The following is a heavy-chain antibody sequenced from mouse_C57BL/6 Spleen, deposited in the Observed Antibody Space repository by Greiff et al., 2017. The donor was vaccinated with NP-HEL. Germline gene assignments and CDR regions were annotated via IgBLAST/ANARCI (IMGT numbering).Heavy chain of an antibody. D-gene: IGHD1-1*01. V-gene: IGHV1-76*01. J-gene: IGHJ2*01. CDR3: ASFYYYGRGYFDD. CDR2: IYPGSGNT. Sequence: QVQLQQSGAELVRPGASVKLSCKASGYTFTDYYINWVKQRPGQGLEWIARIYPGSGNTYYNEKFKGKATLTAEKSSSTAYMQLSSLTSEDSAVYFCASFYYYGRGYFDDWGQGTTLTVSS. CDR1: GYTFTDYY.